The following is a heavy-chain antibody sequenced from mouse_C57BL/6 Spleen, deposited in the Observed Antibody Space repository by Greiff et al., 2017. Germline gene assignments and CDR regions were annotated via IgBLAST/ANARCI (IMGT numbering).Heavy chain of an antibody. D-gene: IGHD2-5*01. CDR3: TGEEGYSNPYAMDY. CDR2: ISSGGDYI. V-gene: IGHV5-9-1*02. CDR1: GFTFSSYA. Sequence: EVQVVESGEGLVKPGGSLKLSCAASGFTFSSYAMSWVRQTPEKRLEWVAYISSGGDYIYYADTVKGRFTISRDNARNTLYLQMSSLKSEDTAMYYCTGEEGYSNPYAMDYWGQGASVTVSS. J-gene: IGHJ4*01.